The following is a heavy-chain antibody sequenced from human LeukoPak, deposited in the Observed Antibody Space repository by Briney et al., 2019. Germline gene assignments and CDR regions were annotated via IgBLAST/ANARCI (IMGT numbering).Heavy chain of an antibody. CDR3: ARGGNFYRGPYFDY. CDR2: IYYTGST. J-gene: IGHJ4*02. D-gene: IGHD1-26*01. Sequence: PSETLSLTCTVSGGSISEYYWYWIRQPPGKRLEWVGYIYYTGSTKYHPSLKSQLTISVDTSKNQFSLRLTAVTAADRAVYYCARGGNFYRGPYFDYWGQGALVTVSS. V-gene: IGHV4-59*01. CDR1: GGSISEYY.